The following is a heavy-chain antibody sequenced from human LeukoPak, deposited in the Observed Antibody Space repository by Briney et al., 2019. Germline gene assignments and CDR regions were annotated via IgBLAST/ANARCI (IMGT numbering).Heavy chain of an antibody. Sequence: VASVKVSCKASGGTFSSYAISWVRQAPGQGLEWMGRIIPILGIANYAQKFQGRVTITADKSTSTAYMELSSLRSEDTAVYYCARVGYGAYYFDYRGQGTLVTVSS. CDR3: ARVGYGAYYFDY. CDR2: IIPILGIA. D-gene: IGHD5-12*01. V-gene: IGHV1-69*04. CDR1: GGTFSSYA. J-gene: IGHJ4*02.